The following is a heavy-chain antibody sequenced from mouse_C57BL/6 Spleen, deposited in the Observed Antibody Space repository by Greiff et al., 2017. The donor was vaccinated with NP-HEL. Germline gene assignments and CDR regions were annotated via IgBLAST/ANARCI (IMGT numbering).Heavy chain of an antibody. CDR1: GYTFTDYE. CDR3: TREDSKGYFDV. J-gene: IGHJ1*03. D-gene: IGHD2-5*01. V-gene: IGHV1-15*01. Sequence: VQLQQSGAELVRPGASVTLSCKASGYTFTDYEMHWVKQTPVHGLEWIGAIDPETGGTAYNQKFKGKAILTADKSSSTAYMELRSLTSEDSAVYYCTREDSKGYFDVWGTGTTVTVSS. CDR2: IDPETGGT.